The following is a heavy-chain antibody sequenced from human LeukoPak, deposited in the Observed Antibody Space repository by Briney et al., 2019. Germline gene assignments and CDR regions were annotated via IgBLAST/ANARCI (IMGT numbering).Heavy chain of an antibody. Sequence: GGSLRLSCAASGFTFSSYGMHWVRQAPGKGLEWVAVISYDGSNKYYADSVKGRFTISRDNSKNTLYLQMNSLRAEDTAVYYCAKGAHYSSSLNYYYYGMDVWGQGTTVTVSS. D-gene: IGHD6-13*01. J-gene: IGHJ6*02. CDR1: GFTFSSYG. CDR2: ISYDGSNK. V-gene: IGHV3-30*18. CDR3: AKGAHYSSSLNYYYYGMDV.